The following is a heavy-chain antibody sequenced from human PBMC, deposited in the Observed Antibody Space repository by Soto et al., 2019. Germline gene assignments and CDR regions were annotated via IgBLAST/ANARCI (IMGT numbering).Heavy chain of an antibody. V-gene: IGHV3-66*01. CDR3: ARDRIPTGMDV. CDR2: IYSGGST. J-gene: IGHJ6*02. CDR1: GFTVSSNY. Sequence: EVQLVESGGGLVQPGGSLKLSSAASGFTVSSNYMSWVRQAPGKGLEWVSVIYSGGSTYYADSVKGRFTISRDNSKNTLYLQMNSLRAEDTAVYYCARDRIPTGMDVWGPGTTVTVSS.